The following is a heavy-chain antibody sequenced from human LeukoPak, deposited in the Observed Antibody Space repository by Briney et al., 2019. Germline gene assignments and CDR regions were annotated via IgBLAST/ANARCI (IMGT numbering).Heavy chain of an antibody. Sequence: SGGSLRLSCAASGFTFNNFGMTWVRQAPGRGVEWVSSISVSGNKTLYADSVRGRFLASRDNSRNTLYLQLHSLRAEDTAVYYCAKAGGRFDFDYWGQGTLVTVSS. CDR3: AKAGGRFDFDY. CDR2: ISVSGNKT. J-gene: IGHJ4*02. D-gene: IGHD1-1*01. CDR1: GFTFNNFG. V-gene: IGHV3-23*01.